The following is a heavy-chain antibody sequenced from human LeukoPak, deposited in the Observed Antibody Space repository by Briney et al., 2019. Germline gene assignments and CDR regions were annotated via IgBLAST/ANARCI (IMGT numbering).Heavy chain of an antibody. J-gene: IGHJ4*02. V-gene: IGHV3-23*01. D-gene: IGHD2-15*01. CDR1: GFTFGSYA. CDR3: AKTTTGYSSGRYPAWPIDY. Sequence: PGGSLRLSCAASGFTFGSYAMYWVRQAPGKGLEWVSGIFGSGGSAHYADSVKGRFTISRDNSKNMVYLQMDSLRAEDTATYYCAKTTTGYSSGRYPAWPIDYWGQGTLVTVSS. CDR2: IFGSGGSA.